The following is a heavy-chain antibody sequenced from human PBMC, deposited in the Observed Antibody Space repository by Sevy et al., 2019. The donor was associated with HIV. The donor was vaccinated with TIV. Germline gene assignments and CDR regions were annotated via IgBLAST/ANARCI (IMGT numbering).Heavy chain of an antibody. D-gene: IGHD1-26*01. CDR2: ISWNGRSL. Sequence: LSLTCAASGFIFDDYGMHWVREIPGKGLEWVSGISWNGRSLGYADAVKGRFTISRDNAKKSVSLQMNSLRSEDTALYYCARDAGTGGSYMGYYFGMDVWGQGTTVTVSS. J-gene: IGHJ6*02. CDR1: GFIFDDYG. CDR3: ARDAGTGGSYMGYYFGMDV. V-gene: IGHV3-9*01.